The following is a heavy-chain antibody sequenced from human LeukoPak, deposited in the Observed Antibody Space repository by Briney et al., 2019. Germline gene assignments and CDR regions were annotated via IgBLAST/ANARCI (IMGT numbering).Heavy chain of an antibody. CDR3: ARDEYDIVVVTAMIDY. CDR1: GFTFSSYA. CDR2: ISYDGSNK. V-gene: IGHV3-30-3*01. D-gene: IGHD2-21*02. Sequence: GRSLRLSCAASGFTFSSYAMHWVRQAPGKGLEWVAVISYDGSNKYYADSVKGRFTISRDNSKNTLYLQMNSLRAEDTAVYYCARDEYDIVVVTAMIDYWGQGTLVTVSS. J-gene: IGHJ4*02.